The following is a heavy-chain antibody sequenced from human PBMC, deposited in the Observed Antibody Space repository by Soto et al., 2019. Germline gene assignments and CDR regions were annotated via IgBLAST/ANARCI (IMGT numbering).Heavy chain of an antibody. J-gene: IGHJ6*02. CDR3: ARDRRYYDSQGTYHYYGMDV. Sequence: TLSLTCTVSGGSISSGGYYWTWIRQHPGKGLEWIGNSYYSGSTYYNPSLKSRLTISVDTSKNRFSLKLSSVTAADTAVYYCARDRRYYDSQGTYHYYGMDVWGQGTTVTVSS. CDR2: SYYSGST. D-gene: IGHD3-22*01. V-gene: IGHV4-31*03. CDR1: GGSISSGGYY.